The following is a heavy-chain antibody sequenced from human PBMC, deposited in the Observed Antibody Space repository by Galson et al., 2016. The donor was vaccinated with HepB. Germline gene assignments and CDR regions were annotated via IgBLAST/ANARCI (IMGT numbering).Heavy chain of an antibody. V-gene: IGHV1-18*04. J-gene: IGHJ6*03. CDR3: ARGVGGVGDYSEGYYYHYYMDV. CDR1: GYMFISYG. D-gene: IGHD3-16*01. CDR2: ISTFNGKT. Sequence: SVKVSCRASGYMFISYGISWVRQAPGQGLEWMGWISTFNGKTDFARKFQGRVTMTTDTSTNTALMDLRSLRSDETAVYYCARGVGGVGDYSEGYYYHYYMDVWGTGTTVTVTS.